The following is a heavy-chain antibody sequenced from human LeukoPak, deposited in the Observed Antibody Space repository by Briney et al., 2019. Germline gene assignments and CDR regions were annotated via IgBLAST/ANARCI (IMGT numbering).Heavy chain of an antibody. CDR3: ARGIVESPNWFDP. V-gene: IGHV3-23*01. J-gene: IGHJ5*02. Sequence: TGGSLRLSCAASGITFIKYSMTWVRQAPGKGLEWVSAITGSGAFTDYADSVKGRFTISRDNSKNTLYLQMNSLRAEDTAVYYCARGIVESPNWFDPWGQGTLVTVSS. CDR1: GITFIKYS. CDR2: ITGSGAFT. D-gene: IGHD1-26*01.